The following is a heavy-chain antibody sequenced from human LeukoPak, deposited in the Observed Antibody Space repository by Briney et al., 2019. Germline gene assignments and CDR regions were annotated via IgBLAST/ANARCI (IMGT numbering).Heavy chain of an antibody. CDR2: IKQDGSEK. J-gene: IGHJ4*02. CDR3: ARAYYDFWSGYYSDY. CDR1: AFTFSNYW. Sequence: GGSLRLSCAASAFTFSNYWMTWVRQAPGKGLEWVANIKQDGSEKYYVDSVKGRLTISRDNAKNSLYLQMNSLRAEDTAVYYCARAYYDFWSGYYSDYWGQGTLVTVSS. D-gene: IGHD3-3*01. V-gene: IGHV3-7*01.